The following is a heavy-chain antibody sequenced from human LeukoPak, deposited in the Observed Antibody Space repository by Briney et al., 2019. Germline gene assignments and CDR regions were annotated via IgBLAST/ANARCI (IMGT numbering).Heavy chain of an antibody. D-gene: IGHD6-19*01. V-gene: IGHV1-18*01. J-gene: IGHJ4*02. CDR1: PDTFTRYG. CDR3: ATTTATSGSSLY. CDR2: IRAYNGDT. Sequence: GASVKVSCKASPDTFTRYGITWVRQAPGHGLEGMGWIRAYNGDTNYAQKFQGRVTMTAERSTNTAYMELRGLTFDYTAVFYFATTTATSGSSLYWGQGTLVNVAS.